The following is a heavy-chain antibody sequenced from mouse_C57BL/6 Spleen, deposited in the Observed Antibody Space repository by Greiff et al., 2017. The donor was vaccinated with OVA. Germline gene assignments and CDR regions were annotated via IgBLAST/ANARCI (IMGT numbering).Heavy chain of an antibody. CDR1: GFTFSSYA. CDR3: ASDPGAMDY. J-gene: IGHJ4*01. V-gene: IGHV5-4*01. Sequence: EVQGVESGGGLVKPGGSLKLSCAASGFTFSSYAMSWVRQTPEKRLEWVATISDGGSYTYYPDNVKGRFTISRDNAKNNLYLQMSHLKSEDTAMYYCASDPGAMDYWGQGTSVTVSS. CDR2: ISDGGSYT.